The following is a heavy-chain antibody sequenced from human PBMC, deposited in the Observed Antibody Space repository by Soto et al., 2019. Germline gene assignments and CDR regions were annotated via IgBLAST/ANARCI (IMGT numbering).Heavy chain of an antibody. J-gene: IGHJ4*02. Sequence: QVQLVQSGAEVKKPGSSVKVSCKASGGTFSSYAISWVRQAPGQGLEWMGGIIPIFGTANYAQKFQGRVTITADESTSTAYMELSSLRSEDTAVYYCARESHCSGGSCYSPAIGNNFDYWGQGTLVTVSS. CDR3: ARESHCSGGSCYSPAIGNNFDY. D-gene: IGHD2-15*01. CDR1: GGTFSSYA. CDR2: IIPIFGTA. V-gene: IGHV1-69*12.